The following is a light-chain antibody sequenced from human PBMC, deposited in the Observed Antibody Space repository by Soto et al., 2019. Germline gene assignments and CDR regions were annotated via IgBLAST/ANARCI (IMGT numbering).Light chain of an antibody. J-gene: IGKJ1*01. CDR2: GAS. V-gene: IGKV3-20*01. CDR3: HQYCISPWT. CDR1: QSVINSY. Sequence: EIVLTQSPGTLSLSPGERATLSCRASQSVINSYLAWYQHKAGQAPRLLIYGASSRATGIPDKFSGSGSGTDFTLTISRLEPEDFAVYYCHQYCISPWTFGQGTKVEIK.